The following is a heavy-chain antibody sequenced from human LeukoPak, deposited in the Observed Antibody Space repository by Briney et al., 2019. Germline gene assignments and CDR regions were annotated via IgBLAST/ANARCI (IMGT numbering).Heavy chain of an antibody. Sequence: SETLSLTCAVYGGSFSGYYWSRIRQPPGKGLEWIGEINHSGSTNYNPSLKSRVTISVDTSKNQFSLKLSSVTAADTAVYYRARGQTTVTTTPFDYWGQGTLVTVSS. J-gene: IGHJ4*02. CDR2: INHSGST. D-gene: IGHD4-17*01. CDR1: GGSFSGYY. V-gene: IGHV4-34*01. CDR3: ARGQTTVTTTPFDY.